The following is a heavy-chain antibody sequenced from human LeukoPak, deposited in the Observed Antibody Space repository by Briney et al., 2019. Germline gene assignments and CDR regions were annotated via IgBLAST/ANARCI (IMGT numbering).Heavy chain of an antibody. CDR3: ARACTSCYGRGWLDP. D-gene: IGHD2-2*01. CDR2: INHSGST. J-gene: IGHJ5*02. CDR1: GESSTGYY. V-gene: IGHV4-34*01. Sequence: SETLSLTCAVYGESSTGYYWTWIRQPPGKGLEWIGEINHSGSTNYNPSLKSRVTISVDTSKNQFSLNMNSVTAADTAVYYCARACTSCYGRGWLDPWGQGTLVTVSS.